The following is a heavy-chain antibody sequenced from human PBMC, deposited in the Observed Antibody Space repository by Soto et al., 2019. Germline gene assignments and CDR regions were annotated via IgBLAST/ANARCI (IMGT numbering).Heavy chain of an antibody. CDR1: GFTFSTYA. CDR3: AKDLMGVVTMVRGVSYYDYYGMDV. J-gene: IGHJ6*02. V-gene: IGHV3-23*01. Sequence: EVQLLESGGGLVQPGGSLRLSCAASGFTFSTYAMTWVRQAPGKGLEWVSTISGSGGSTYYADSVKGRFTISRDNSKNTLYLEMNSLRAEDTAVYHCAKDLMGVVTMVRGVSYYDYYGMDVWGQGTTVTVSS. D-gene: IGHD3-10*01. CDR2: ISGSGGST.